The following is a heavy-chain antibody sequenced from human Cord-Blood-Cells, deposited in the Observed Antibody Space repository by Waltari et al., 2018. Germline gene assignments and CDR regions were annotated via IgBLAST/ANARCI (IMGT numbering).Heavy chain of an antibody. V-gene: IGHV4-59*01. CDR3: ARASPYDYDSSGYYLDY. J-gene: IGHJ4*02. CDR2: IYYSGST. Sequence: QVQLQESGPGLVKPSETLSLTCTVSGGSISSYYWSWIRQPPGKGLEWIGYIYYSGSTNYNPSLKSRVTISVDTAKNQFSLKLSSVTAADTAVYYCARASPYDYDSSGYYLDYWGQGTLVTVSS. D-gene: IGHD3-22*01. CDR1: GGSISSYY.